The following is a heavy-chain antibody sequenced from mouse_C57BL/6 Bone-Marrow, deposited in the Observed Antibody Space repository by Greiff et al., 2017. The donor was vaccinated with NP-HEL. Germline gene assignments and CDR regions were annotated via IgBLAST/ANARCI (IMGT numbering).Heavy chain of an antibody. CDR3: ARYNYYGSSYFDY. V-gene: IGHV3-8*01. Sequence: EVQGVESGPGLAKPSQTLSLTCSVTGYSITSDYWNWIRKFPGNKLEYMGYISYSGSTYSTPSLKSRISITRDTSKNQYYLQLNSVTTEDTATYYCARYNYYGSSYFDYWGQGTTLTVSS. D-gene: IGHD1-1*01. CDR2: ISYSGST. CDR1: GYSITSDY. J-gene: IGHJ2*01.